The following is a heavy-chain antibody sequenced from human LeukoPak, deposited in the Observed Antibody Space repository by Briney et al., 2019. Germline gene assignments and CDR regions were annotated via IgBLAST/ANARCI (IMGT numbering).Heavy chain of an antibody. CDR2: ISSSSSYI. J-gene: IGHJ6*03. Sequence: GGSLRLSCAASGFTFSSYSMNWIRQAPGKGLEWVSSISSSSSYIYYADSVKGRFTISRDNAKNSLYLQMNSLRAEDTAVYYCARALRSPYYYYYMDVWGKGTTVTVSS. CDR1: GFTFSSYS. CDR3: ARALRSPYYYYYMDV. V-gene: IGHV3-21*01. D-gene: IGHD3-10*01.